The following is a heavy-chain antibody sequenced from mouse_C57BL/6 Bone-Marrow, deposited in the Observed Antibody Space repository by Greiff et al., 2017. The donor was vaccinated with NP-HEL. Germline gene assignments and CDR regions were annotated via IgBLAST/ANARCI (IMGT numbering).Heavy chain of an antibody. V-gene: IGHV1-59*01. D-gene: IGHD2-4*01. CDR1: GYTFTSYW. Sequence: VQLQQPGAELVRPGTSVKLSCKASGYTFTSYWMHWVKQRPGQGLEWIGVIDPSDSYTNYNQKFKGKATLTVDTSSSTAYMQLSSLTSEDSAVYYCARDGGLRAWFAYGGQGTLVTVSA. CDR2: IDPSDSYT. CDR3: ARDGGLRAWFAY. J-gene: IGHJ3*01.